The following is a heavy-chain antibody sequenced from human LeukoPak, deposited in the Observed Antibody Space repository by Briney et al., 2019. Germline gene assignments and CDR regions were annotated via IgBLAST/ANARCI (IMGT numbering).Heavy chain of an antibody. Sequence: SESLSLTCTASGGSVSSGSYYWNWIRQPPGKGLEWLGYICDSGCSNYTPSRKCTISISVDTSKNQFSLKLNSVTAAATSVYYYARLRPDWYFDLWGRGTLVTVSA. V-gene: IGHV4-61*01. CDR2: ICDSGCS. CDR3: ARLRPDWYFDL. CDR1: GGSVSSGSYY. J-gene: IGHJ2*01.